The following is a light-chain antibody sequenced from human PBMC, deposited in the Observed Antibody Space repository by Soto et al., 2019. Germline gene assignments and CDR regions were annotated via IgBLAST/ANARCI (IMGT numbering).Light chain of an antibody. CDR3: QQRSNWPWT. V-gene: IGKV3-11*01. CDR2: DAS. CDR1: QSVSTY. J-gene: IGKJ1*01. Sequence: EIVLTQSPATLSLSPGEGATLSYRASQSVSTYLAWYQQKPGQAPRLLIYDASNRATGIPARFSGSGSGTDFTLTISSLEPEDFAVYYCQQRSNWPWTFGQGTKVEIK.